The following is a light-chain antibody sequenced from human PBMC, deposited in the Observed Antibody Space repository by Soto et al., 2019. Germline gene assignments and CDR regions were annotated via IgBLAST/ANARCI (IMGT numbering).Light chain of an antibody. V-gene: IGLV2-14*01. J-gene: IGLJ3*02. CDR1: SSDVGGYNY. CDR2: DVS. CDR3: SSYTSTDSWL. Sequence: QSVLTQSASVSGSPGQSITISCTGTSSDVGGYNYVSWYQQHPGKAPKLIIYDVSNRPSGVSTLFSGSKSGNTASLTISGFQAEDEADYSCSSYTSTDSWLFGGGTKVTVL.